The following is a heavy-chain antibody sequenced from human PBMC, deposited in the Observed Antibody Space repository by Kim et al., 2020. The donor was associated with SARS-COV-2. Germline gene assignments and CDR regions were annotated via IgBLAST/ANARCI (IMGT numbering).Heavy chain of an antibody. J-gene: IGHJ4*02. Sequence: GGSLRLSCAASGFTFSSYAMHWVRQAPGKGLEWVAVISYDGSNKYYADSVKGRFTISRDNSKNTLYLQMNSLRAEDTAVYYCARDLIPPPHSLSDYYYGSGSYEPFDYWGQGTLVTVSS. CDR2: ISYDGSNK. D-gene: IGHD3-10*01. CDR1: GFTFSSYA. V-gene: IGHV3-30*04. CDR3: ARDLIPPPHSLSDYYYGSGSYEPFDY.